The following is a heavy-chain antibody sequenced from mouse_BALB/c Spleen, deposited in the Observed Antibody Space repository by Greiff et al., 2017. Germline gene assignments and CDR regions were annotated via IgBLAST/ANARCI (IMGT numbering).Heavy chain of an antibody. CDR1: GDSITSGY. J-gene: IGHJ3*01. CDR3: AHDYGSSYVRFAY. CDR2: ISYSGST. Sequence: EVKLMESGPGLVKPSQTLSLTCSVTGDSITSGYWNWIRKFPGHKLEYMGYISYSGSTYYNPSLKSRISITRDTSKNQYYLQLNSVTTEDTATYYCAHDYGSSYVRFAYWGQGTLVTVSA. V-gene: IGHV3-8*02. D-gene: IGHD1-1*01.